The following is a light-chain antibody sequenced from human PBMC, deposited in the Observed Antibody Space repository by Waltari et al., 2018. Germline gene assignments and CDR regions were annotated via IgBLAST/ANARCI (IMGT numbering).Light chain of an antibody. CDR1: SRGVGVSHL. V-gene: IGLV2-23*03. J-gene: IGLJ2*01. CDR2: EGS. CDR3: CSYAGGSAFVV. Sequence: QSALTQPASLSGSPGQSLTLPCTGTSRGVGVSHLVPWYHQHPGKAPKLIIYEGSKRPSGLSNRFSGSKSGNTASLTISGLQAEDEADYHCCSYAGGSAFVVFGGGTKLTVL.